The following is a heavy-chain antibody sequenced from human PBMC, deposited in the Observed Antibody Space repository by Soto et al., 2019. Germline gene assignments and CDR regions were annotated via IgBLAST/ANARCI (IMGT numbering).Heavy chain of an antibody. Sequence: PSETLSLTCAVYGGSFSGYYWSWIRQPPGKGLGWIGEINHSGSTNYNPSLKSRVTISVDTSKNQFSLKLSSVTAADTAVYYCARARGYSSSWYKYWGQGTLVTVSS. CDR3: ARARGYSSSWYKY. V-gene: IGHV4-34*01. D-gene: IGHD6-13*01. J-gene: IGHJ4*02. CDR2: INHSGST. CDR1: GGSFSGYY.